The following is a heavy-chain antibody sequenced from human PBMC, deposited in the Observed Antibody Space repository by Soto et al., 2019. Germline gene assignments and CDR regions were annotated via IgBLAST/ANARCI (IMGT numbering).Heavy chain of an antibody. Sequence: EVQLVESGGGLVKPGGSLRLSCAASGFTFSNAWMSWVRQAPGKGLEWVGRIKSKTDGGTTDYAAPVKGRFTISRDDSKNTLYLQMNSLNTEDTAVYYCTIYHKTRGYSGYGTFDYWGQGTLVTVSS. D-gene: IGHD5-12*01. CDR1: GFTFSNAW. J-gene: IGHJ4*02. CDR2: IKSKTDGGTT. CDR3: TIYHKTRGYSGYGTFDY. V-gene: IGHV3-15*01.